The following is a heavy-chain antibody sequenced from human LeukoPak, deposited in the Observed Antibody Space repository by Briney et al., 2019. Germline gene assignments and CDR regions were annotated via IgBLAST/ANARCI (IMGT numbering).Heavy chain of an antibody. D-gene: IGHD6-13*01. V-gene: IGHV1-69*13. Sequence: SVKVSCKASGGTFSSYALSWVRQAPGQGLEWMGGIIPIFGTTNYAQKFQGRVTLTADESTSTAYMELRSLRFDDTAVYYCARGYSSNWLQFDPWGQGTLVTVSS. CDR3: ARGYSSNWLQFDP. CDR2: IIPIFGTT. J-gene: IGHJ5*02. CDR1: GGTFSSYA.